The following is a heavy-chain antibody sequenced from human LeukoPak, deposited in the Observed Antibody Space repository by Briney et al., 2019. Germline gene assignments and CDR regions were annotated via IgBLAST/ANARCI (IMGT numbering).Heavy chain of an antibody. CDR2: INPSGGST. D-gene: IGHD3-22*01. V-gene: IGHV1-46*01. CDR1: GYTFTSYG. J-gene: IGHJ4*02. CDR3: ARDYYDSSGYYILDY. Sequence: ASVKVSCKASGYTFTSYGISWVRQAPGQGLEWMGIINPSGGSTSYAQKFQGRVTMTRDTSTSAVYMELSSLRSEDTAVYYCARDYYDSSGYYILDYWGQGTLVTVSS.